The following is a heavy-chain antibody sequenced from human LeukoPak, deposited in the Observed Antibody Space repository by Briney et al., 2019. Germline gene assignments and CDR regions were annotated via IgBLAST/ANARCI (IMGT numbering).Heavy chain of an antibody. Sequence: GGSLRLSCSVSGFKFADYDMSWLRQAPGKGLEWVGFIRNTVYGGTIKYAAAVRGRFTISRDDSKSIAYLQMNSLQSEDTAVYFCSRSTWRYTMDVWGQGTTVTVSS. J-gene: IGHJ6*02. CDR1: GFKFADYD. D-gene: IGHD5-24*01. V-gene: IGHV3-49*03. CDR3: SRSTWRYTMDV. CDR2: IRNTVYGGTI.